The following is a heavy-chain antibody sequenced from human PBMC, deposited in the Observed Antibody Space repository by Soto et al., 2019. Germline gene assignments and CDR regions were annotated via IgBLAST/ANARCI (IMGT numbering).Heavy chain of an antibody. Sequence: GGSLRLSCAASGFTFSNAWMSWVRQAPGKGLEWVGRIKSKTDRGTTDYAAPVKGRFTISRDDSKNTLYLQMNSLKTEDTAVYYCTTRYCSSTSCYFDYWGQGTLVTVSS. J-gene: IGHJ4*02. D-gene: IGHD2-2*01. V-gene: IGHV3-15*01. CDR1: GFTFSNAW. CDR2: IKSKTDRGTT. CDR3: TTRYCSSTSCYFDY.